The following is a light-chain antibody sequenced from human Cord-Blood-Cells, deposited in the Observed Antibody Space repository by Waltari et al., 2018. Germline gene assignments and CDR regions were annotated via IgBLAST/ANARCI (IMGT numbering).Light chain of an antibody. CDR2: AAS. CDR1: QSSSSY. J-gene: IGKJ4*01. Sequence: DIQMTQSPSSLSASVGDRVTITCRASQSSSSYLNWYQQKPGKAPKLLIYAASSLQSGVPSRCSGSGSGTDFTLTISSLQPEEFATYYCQQSYSTPLTFGGGTKVEI. V-gene: IGKV1-39*01. CDR3: QQSYSTPLT.